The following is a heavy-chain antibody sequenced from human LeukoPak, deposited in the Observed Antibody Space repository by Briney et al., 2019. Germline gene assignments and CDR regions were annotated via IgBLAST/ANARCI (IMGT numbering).Heavy chain of an antibody. D-gene: IGHD5-12*01. CDR1: GFTFSSYW. Sequence: PGGSLRLSCVASGFTFSSYWMTWVRQAPGKGLEWVANIKTDGSQIYYVDSVKGRFTISRDNAKNSLYLQMNSLRAEDTAVYYCARGGDIVATENWFDPWGQGTLVTVSS. V-gene: IGHV3-7*01. J-gene: IGHJ5*02. CDR3: ARGGDIVATENWFDP. CDR2: IKTDGSQI.